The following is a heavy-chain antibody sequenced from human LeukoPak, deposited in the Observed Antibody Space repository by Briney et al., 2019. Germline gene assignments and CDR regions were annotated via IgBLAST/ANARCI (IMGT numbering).Heavy chain of an antibody. CDR3: TKGRGI. Sequence: PSETLSLTCNVSGYSISSGYYWGWIRQPPGKGLEYIGSIFHTGSADYNPSLRSRVTISVDTSKNQFSLKLTSVTAADTAVYYCTKGRGIWGQGTLVTVSS. CDR2: IFHTGSA. CDR1: GYSISSGYY. J-gene: IGHJ4*02. D-gene: IGHD3-10*01. V-gene: IGHV4-38-2*02.